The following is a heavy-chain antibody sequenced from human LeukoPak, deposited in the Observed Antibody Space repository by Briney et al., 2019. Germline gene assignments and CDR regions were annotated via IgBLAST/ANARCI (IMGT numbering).Heavy chain of an antibody. D-gene: IGHD3-22*01. J-gene: IGHJ3*02. CDR3: ARAGVDSSGYYAYDAFDI. Sequence: PGRSLRLSRAASGFTFSSYAMHWVRQAPGKGLEWVAVISYDGSNKYYADSVKGRFTISRDNSKNTLYLQMNSLRAEDTAVYYCARAGVDSSGYYAYDAFDIWGQGTMVTVSS. CDR2: ISYDGSNK. V-gene: IGHV3-30-3*01. CDR1: GFTFSSYA.